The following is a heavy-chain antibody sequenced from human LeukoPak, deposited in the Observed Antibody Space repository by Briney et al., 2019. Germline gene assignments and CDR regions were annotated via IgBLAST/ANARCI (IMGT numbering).Heavy chain of an antibody. CDR3: ARVRRGYSGYLR. V-gene: IGHV1-8*01. Sequence: GASVKVSCKASGYTFTSYDINWVRQATGQGLEWMGWMNPNSGNTGCAQKFQGRVTMTRNTSISTAYMELSSLRSEDTAVYYCARVRRGYSGYLRWGQGTLVTVSS. J-gene: IGHJ4*02. CDR2: MNPNSGNT. CDR1: GYTFTSYD. D-gene: IGHD5-12*01.